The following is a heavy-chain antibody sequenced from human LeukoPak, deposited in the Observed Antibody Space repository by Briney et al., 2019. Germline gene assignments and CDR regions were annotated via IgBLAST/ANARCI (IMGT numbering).Heavy chain of an antibody. J-gene: IGHJ4*02. Sequence: GASVKVSCKASGYTFTSYSMHWVRQAPGQGLEWTGIINLSVGTTSYAQKFQGRVTMTRDTSTSTVYMELSSLRSEDTAVYYCARSLLWFGELLETLDYWGQGTLVTVSS. V-gene: IGHV1-46*01. D-gene: IGHD3-10*01. CDR1: GYTFTSYS. CDR3: ARSLLWFGELLETLDY. CDR2: INLSVGTT.